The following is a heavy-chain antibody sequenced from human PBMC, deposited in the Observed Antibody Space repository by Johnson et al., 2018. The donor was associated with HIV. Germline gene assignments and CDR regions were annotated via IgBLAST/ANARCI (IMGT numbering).Heavy chain of an antibody. D-gene: IGHD1-26*01. J-gene: IGHJ3*02. V-gene: IGHV3-30*14. CDR2: ISYDGSNK. CDR3: ARECGCSGSYLHDGAFDI. Sequence: QVQVVESGGGVVQPGRSLRLSCAASGFTFSSYAIHWVRQAPGKGLEWVSVISYDGSNKYYSDSVQGRFTISRDNSKNTLYLQMNSLRAEDTAVYYCARECGCSGSYLHDGAFDIWGQGTMVTVSS. CDR1: GFTFSSYA.